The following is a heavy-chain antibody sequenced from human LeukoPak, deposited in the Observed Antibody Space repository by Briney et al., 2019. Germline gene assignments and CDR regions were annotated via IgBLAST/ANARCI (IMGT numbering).Heavy chain of an antibody. D-gene: IGHD5-18*01. CDR3: ASYTAGGGGLDY. V-gene: IGHV4-34*01. CDR1: GGSFSGYY. Sequence: ASETLSLTCAVYGGSFSGYYWSWIRQPPGKGLEWIGEINHSGSTNYNPSLKSRVTISVDTSKNQFSLKLSSVTAADTAVYYCASYTAGGGGLDYWGQGTLVTVSS. CDR2: INHSGST. J-gene: IGHJ4*02.